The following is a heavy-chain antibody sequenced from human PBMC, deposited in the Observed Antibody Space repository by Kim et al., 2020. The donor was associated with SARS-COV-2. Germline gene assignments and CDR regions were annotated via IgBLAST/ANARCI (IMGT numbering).Heavy chain of an antibody. D-gene: IGHD4-4*01. Sequence: SETLSLTCTVSGGSISSSSYYWGWIRQPPGKGLEWIGSIYYSGSTYYNPSLKSRVTISVDTSKNQFSLKLSSVTAADTAVYYCARRSVTTFQGDYYYYMDVWGKGTTVTVSS. J-gene: IGHJ6*03. CDR3: ARRSVTTFQGDYYYYMDV. CDR2: IYYSGST. V-gene: IGHV4-39*01. CDR1: GGSISSSSYY.